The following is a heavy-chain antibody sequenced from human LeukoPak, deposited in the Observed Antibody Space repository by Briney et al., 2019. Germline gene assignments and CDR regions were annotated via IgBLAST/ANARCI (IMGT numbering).Heavy chain of an antibody. CDR1: GYTFTSYD. D-gene: IGHD3-22*01. V-gene: IGHV1-8*01. CDR3: ARGHSDDSSGYDAFDI. Sequence: ASVKVSSKASGYTFTSYDINWERQANEQGLERMGWMNPNSGNTGHAQKFAGRATITRNTSISTAYMELSSLRSEDTAVYYCARGHSDDSSGYDAFDIWGRGTMVTVAS. CDR2: MNPNSGNT. J-gene: IGHJ3*02.